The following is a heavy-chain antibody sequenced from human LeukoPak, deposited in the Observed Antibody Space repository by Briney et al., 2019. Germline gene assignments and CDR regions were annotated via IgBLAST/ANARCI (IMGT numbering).Heavy chain of an antibody. J-gene: IGHJ4*02. CDR2: MNPNSGNT. CDR1: GYTFTSYD. D-gene: IGHD2-15*01. V-gene: IGHV1-8*01. CDR3: ARTALSHCRGGSCYSYYFDY. Sequence: ASVKVSCKASGYTFTSYDINWVRQATGQGLEWMGWMNPNSGNTGYAQKFQGRVTMTRNTSISTAYMELSSLRSEDTAVYYCARTALSHCRGGSCYSYYFDYWGQGTLVTVSS.